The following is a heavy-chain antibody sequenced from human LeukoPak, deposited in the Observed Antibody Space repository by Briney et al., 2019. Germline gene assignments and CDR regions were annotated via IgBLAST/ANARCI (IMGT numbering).Heavy chain of an antibody. CDR1: AGSISSYY. CDR2: IYYSGST. J-gene: IGHJ3*02. V-gene: IGHV4-59*01. Sequence: SETLSLTCTVSAGSISSYYWSWIRQPPGKGLEWIGYIYYSGSTNYNPSLKSRVTISVDTSKNQFSLKLSSVTAADTAVYYCARARSGSYYAFDIWGQGTMVTVSS. CDR3: ARARSGSYYAFDI. D-gene: IGHD3-10*01.